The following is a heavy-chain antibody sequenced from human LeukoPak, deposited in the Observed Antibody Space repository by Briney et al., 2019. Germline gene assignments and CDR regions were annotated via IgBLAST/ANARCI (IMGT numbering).Heavy chain of an antibody. CDR3: ATLVVVPAAIPFDY. CDR1: GYTFTGYY. J-gene: IGHJ4*02. Sequence: ASVKVSCKASGYTFTGYYMHWVRQAPGQGLEWMGWINPNSGGTNYAQKFQGRVTMTRDTSISTAYMELSRLRSDDTAVYYCATLVVVPAAIPFDYWGQGTLVTVSS. D-gene: IGHD2-2*02. CDR2: INPNSGGT. V-gene: IGHV1-2*02.